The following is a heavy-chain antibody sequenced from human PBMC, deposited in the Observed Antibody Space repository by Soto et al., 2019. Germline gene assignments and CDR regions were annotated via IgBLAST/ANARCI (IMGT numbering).Heavy chain of an antibody. V-gene: IGHV3-74*03. J-gene: IGHJ6*02. CDR3: AREGRLLWFGELTPPGV. Sequence: LRLSCAASGFTFSNYWMHWIRQAPGKGLVWVSRISHDERTTTYADSVKGRFTISRDNAKNSLYLQMNSLRAEDTAVYYCAREGRLLWFGELTPPGVWGQGTTVTVSS. CDR2: ISHDERTT. CDR1: GFTFSNYW. D-gene: IGHD3-10*01.